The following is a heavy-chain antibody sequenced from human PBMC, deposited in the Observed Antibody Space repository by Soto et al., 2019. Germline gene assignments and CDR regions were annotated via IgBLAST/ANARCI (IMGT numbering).Heavy chain of an antibody. J-gene: IGHJ6*02. CDR2: IIPIFGTA. D-gene: IGHD3-3*01. V-gene: IGHV1-69*06. CDR1: GGTFSSYA. CDR3: ARGSPLFGVFIHYYYYGTDV. Sequence: SSVKFSWKASGGTFSSYAISWVRQAPGQGLEWMGGIIPIFGTANYAQKFQGRVTITADKSTSTAYMELSSLRSEDTAVYYCARGSPLFGVFIHYYYYGTDVCGQGPTVTVS.